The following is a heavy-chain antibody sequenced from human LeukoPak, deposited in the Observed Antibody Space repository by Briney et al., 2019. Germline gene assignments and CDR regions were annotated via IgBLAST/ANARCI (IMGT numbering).Heavy chain of an antibody. CDR2: INPNSGGT. CDR3: ATPGVPAALDAFDI. Sequence: ASVKVSCKASGYTFTSYDINWVRQATGQGLEWMGWINPNSGGTNYAQKFQGRVTMTRDTSISTAYMELSRLRSDDTAVYYCATPGVPAALDAFDIWGQGTMVTVSS. CDR1: GYTFTSYD. J-gene: IGHJ3*02. D-gene: IGHD2-2*01. V-gene: IGHV1-2*02.